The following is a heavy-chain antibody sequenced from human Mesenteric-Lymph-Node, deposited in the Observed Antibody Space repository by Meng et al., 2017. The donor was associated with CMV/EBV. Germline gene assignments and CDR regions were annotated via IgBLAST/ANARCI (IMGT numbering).Heavy chain of an antibody. Sequence: SETLSLTCTGSGGSISSYYWSWIRQPPGKGLEWIGYIYYSGSTKYNPSLKSRVTMSVDTSKNQFSLKLSSVTAADTAVYYCARDLTGVDAFDIWGQGTMVTVSS. J-gene: IGHJ3*02. V-gene: IGHV4-59*01. CDR3: ARDLTGVDAFDI. D-gene: IGHD7-27*01. CDR2: IYYSGST. CDR1: GGSISSYY.